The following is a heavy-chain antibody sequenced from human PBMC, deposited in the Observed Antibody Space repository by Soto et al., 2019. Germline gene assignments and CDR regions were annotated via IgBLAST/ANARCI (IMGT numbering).Heavy chain of an antibody. CDR2: IYYSGST. CDR3: ARLAVTTRYYYYGMDV. Sequence: PSETLSLTCTVSGGSISSYYWSWIRQPPGKGLEWIGYIYYSGSTNYNPSPKSRVTISVDTSKNQFSLKLSSVTAADTAVYYCARLAVTTRYYYYGMDVWGQGTTVTVSS. V-gene: IGHV4-59*01. J-gene: IGHJ6*02. CDR1: GGSISSYY. D-gene: IGHD4-17*01.